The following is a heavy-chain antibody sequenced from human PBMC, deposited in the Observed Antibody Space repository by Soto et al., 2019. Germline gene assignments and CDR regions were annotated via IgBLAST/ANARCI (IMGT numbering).Heavy chain of an antibody. CDR2: IYSSGTT. Sequence: PSETLSLTCTVSAGSISTHYWSWIRQPAGKGLEWIGRIYSSGTTNYNPSLKSRVTMSVDPSKNQFSLRLSSVTAADTAVYYCTRAGIAGYYYALDVWGQGTTVTISS. J-gene: IGHJ6*02. V-gene: IGHV4-4*07. D-gene: IGHD6-13*01. CDR3: TRAGIAGYYYALDV. CDR1: AGSISTHY.